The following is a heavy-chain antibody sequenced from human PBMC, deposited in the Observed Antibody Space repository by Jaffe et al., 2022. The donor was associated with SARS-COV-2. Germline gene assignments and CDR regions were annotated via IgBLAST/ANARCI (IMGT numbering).Heavy chain of an antibody. CDR2: IYYSGST. J-gene: IGHJ5*02. V-gene: IGHV4-39*01. Sequence: QLQLQESGPGLVKPSETLSLTCTVSGGSISSSSYYWGWIRQPPGKGLEWIGSIYYSGSTYYNPSLKSRVTISVDTSKNQFSLKLSSVTAADTAVYYCARQNGVVIPNWFDPWGQGTLVTVSS. D-gene: IGHD3-3*01. CDR3: ARQNGVVIPNWFDP. CDR1: GGSISSSSYY.